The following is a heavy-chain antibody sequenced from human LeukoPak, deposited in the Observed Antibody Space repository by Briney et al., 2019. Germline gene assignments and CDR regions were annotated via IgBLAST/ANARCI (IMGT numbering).Heavy chain of an antibody. CDR1: GFTFSSYS. D-gene: IGHD3-16*01. V-gene: IGHV3-48*02. Sequence: GGSLRLSCAASGFTFSSYSMNWVRQAPGKGLEWVAYISSGGSAIYYADSVKGRFTISRDNAKNSLYLQMNSLRDEDTVVYYCARDYANAFDIWGQGTMVTVSS. CDR2: ISSGGSAI. J-gene: IGHJ3*02. CDR3: ARDYANAFDI.